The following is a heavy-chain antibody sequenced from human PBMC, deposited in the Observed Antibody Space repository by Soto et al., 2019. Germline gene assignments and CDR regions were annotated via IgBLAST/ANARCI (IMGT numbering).Heavy chain of an antibody. CDR3: ARTTAVPNTLRSRYFFDY. CDR2: VYYSGTT. J-gene: IGHJ4*02. D-gene: IGHD4-17*01. Sequence: SETLSLTCTVSGDSITDGDYYWSWIRQPPGKRLEWIGYVYYSGTTNYNPSLKSRVTISVDLSKNQFSLRLSSVTTADTALYYCARTTAVPNTLRSRYFFDYWGQGTLVTVSS. V-gene: IGHV4-61*08. CDR1: GDSITDGDYY.